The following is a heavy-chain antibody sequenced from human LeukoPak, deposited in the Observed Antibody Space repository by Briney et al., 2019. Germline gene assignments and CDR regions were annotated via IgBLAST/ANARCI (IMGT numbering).Heavy chain of an antibody. CDR2: IFHSGST. V-gene: IGHV4-38-2*02. CDR1: GFSIRSGYY. CDR3: ARHSQWGVIPWTFDI. J-gene: IGHJ3*02. Sequence: SETLSLTCTVSGFSIRSGYYWGWVRQPPGKGLEWIGTIFHSGSTYYNPSLKSRVIVSVDTSKNQFSLKLSSVTAEDTAVYYCARHSQWGVIPWTFDIWGQGTTVTVSS. D-gene: IGHD3-16*02.